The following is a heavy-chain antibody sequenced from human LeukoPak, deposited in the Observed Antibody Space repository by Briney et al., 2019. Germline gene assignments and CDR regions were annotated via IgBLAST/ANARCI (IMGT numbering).Heavy chain of an antibody. CDR1: GYTFTSYA. V-gene: IGHV1-3*01. D-gene: IGHD6-13*01. CDR2: INAGNGNT. Sequence: ASVKVSCKASGYTFTSYAMHWVRQAPGQRLEWMGWINAGNGNTKYSQKFQGRVTITRDTSASTAYMELSSLRSEDTAVYYCARGGLAAARRDYWGQGTLVTVSS. CDR3: ARGGLAAARRDY. J-gene: IGHJ4*02.